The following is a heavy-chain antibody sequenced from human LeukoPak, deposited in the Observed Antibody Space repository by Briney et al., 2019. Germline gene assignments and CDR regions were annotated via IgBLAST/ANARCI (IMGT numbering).Heavy chain of an antibody. J-gene: IGHJ4*02. CDR1: GFTFSSYA. CDR3: GLGSLDY. D-gene: IGHD3-10*01. V-gene: IGHV3-30*04. CDR2: ISYDGSNK. Sequence: GGSLRLSCAAPGFTFSSYAMHWVRQAPGKGLEWVAVISYDGSNKYYADSVKGRFTISRDNSKNTLYLQMNSLRAEDTAVYYCGLGSLDYWGQGTLVTVSS.